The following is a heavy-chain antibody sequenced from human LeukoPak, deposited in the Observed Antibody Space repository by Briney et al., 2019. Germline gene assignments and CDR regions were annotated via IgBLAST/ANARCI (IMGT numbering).Heavy chain of an antibody. D-gene: IGHD3-22*01. CDR3: AKDVDTSGYSGFYFYS. Sequence: GGSLRLSCAASGFTFSNSAMSWVRQAPGRGLEWVSGISGSGDSTYYVDSVKGRFTITRDNSKNTLYLQMNSLRAEDTAVYYCAKDVDTSGYSGFYFYSWGQGTLVTVSS. J-gene: IGHJ4*02. V-gene: IGHV3-23*01. CDR2: ISGSGDST. CDR1: GFTFSNSA.